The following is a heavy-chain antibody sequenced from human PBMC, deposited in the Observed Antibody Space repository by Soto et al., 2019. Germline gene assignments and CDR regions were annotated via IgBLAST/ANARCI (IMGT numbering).Heavy chain of an antibody. D-gene: IGHD2-15*01. CDR2: ISGSGGST. V-gene: IGHV3-23*01. Sequence: PGWSLRLSCAASGFTFSSYAMSWVRQAPGKGLEWVSAISGSGGSTYYADSVKGRFTISRDNSKNTLYLQMNSLRAEDTAVYYCAKARLRRYCSGGSCYSDYWGQGSLVTVSA. J-gene: IGHJ4*02. CDR1: GFTFSSYA. CDR3: AKARLRRYCSGGSCYSDY.